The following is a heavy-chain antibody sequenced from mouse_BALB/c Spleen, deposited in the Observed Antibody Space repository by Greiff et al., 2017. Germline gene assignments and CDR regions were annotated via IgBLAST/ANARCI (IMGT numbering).Heavy chain of an antibody. CDR3: ARDPHYRDDGFDY. V-gene: IGHV5-9-4*01. J-gene: IGHJ3*01. CDR1: GFTFSSYA. CDR2: ISSGGSYT. Sequence: EVQLVESGGGLVKPGGSLKLSCAASGFTFSSYAMSWVRQSPEKRLEWVAEISSGGSYTYYPDTVTGRFTISRDNAKNTLYLEMSSLRSEATAVYYCARDPHYRDDGFDYWGQGTLVTVSA. D-gene: IGHD2-14*01.